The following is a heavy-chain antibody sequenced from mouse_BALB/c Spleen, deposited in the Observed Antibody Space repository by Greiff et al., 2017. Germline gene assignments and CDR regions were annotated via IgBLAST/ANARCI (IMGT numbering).Heavy chain of an antibody. D-gene: IGHD2-3*01. CDR1: GYSITSDYA. J-gene: IGHJ3*01. Sequence: ESGPGLVKPSQSLSLTCTVTGYSITSDYAWNWIRQFPGNKLEWMGYISYSGSTSYNPSLKSRISITRDTSKNQFFLQLNSVTTEDTATYYCASDGYWFAYWGQGTLVTVSA. CDR3: ASDGYWFAY. V-gene: IGHV3-2*02. CDR2: ISYSGST.